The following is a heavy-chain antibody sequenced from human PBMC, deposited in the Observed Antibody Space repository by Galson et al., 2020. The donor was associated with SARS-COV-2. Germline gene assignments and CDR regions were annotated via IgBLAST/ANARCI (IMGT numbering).Heavy chain of an antibody. V-gene: IGHV3-23*01. CDR2: ISGSGGST. Sequence: GGSLRLSCAASGFTFSSYAMSWVRQAPGKGLEWVSAISGSGGSTYYADSVKGRFTISRDNSKNTLYLQMNSLRAEDTAVYYCAKTRVYCSGGSCYSNYYYGMDVWGQGTTVTVSS. D-gene: IGHD2-15*01. CDR3: AKTRVYCSGGSCYSNYYYGMDV. J-gene: IGHJ6*02. CDR1: GFTFSSYA.